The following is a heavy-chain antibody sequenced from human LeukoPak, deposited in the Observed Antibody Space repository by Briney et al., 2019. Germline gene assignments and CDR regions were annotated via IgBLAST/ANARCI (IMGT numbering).Heavy chain of an antibody. CDR3: AKSRDGYNSPFDY. V-gene: IGHV3-33*06. CDR2: IWYDGSNK. CDR1: GFTFSSYG. D-gene: IGHD5-24*01. Sequence: PGRSLRLSCAASGFTFSSYGMHWVRQAPGKGLELVAVIWYDGSNKYYADSVKGRFTISRDNSKNTLYLQMNSLRAEDTAVYYCAKSRDGYNSPFDYWGQGTLVTVSS. J-gene: IGHJ4*02.